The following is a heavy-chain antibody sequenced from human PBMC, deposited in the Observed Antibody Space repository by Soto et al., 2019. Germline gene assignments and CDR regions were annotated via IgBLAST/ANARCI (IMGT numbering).Heavy chain of an antibody. CDR1: GFTFSSYA. CDR3: AKDPGQWLETQDAFDI. J-gene: IGHJ3*02. V-gene: IGHV3-23*01. Sequence: GGSLRLSCAASGFTFSSYAMSWVRQAPGKGLEWVSAISGSGGSTYYADSVKGRFTISRDNSKNTLYLLMNSLRAEDTAVYYCAKDPGQWLETQDAFDIWGQGTMVTVSS. D-gene: IGHD6-19*01. CDR2: ISGSGGST.